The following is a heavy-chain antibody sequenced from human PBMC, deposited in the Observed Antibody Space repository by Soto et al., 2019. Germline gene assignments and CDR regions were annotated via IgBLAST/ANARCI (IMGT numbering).Heavy chain of an antibody. Sequence: EVQLVESGGGLVQPGGSLRLSCAASGFTFSSYWMHWVRQAPGKGLVWVSRISGDGSSTTYADSVKGRFIISRDNAQNTLYLQMNSLRADAPAVYYCTRPRYDGSGTPFDYWGQGTLVTVSS. D-gene: IGHD3-22*01. V-gene: IGHV3-74*01. CDR3: TRPRYDGSGTPFDY. CDR2: ISGDGSST. J-gene: IGHJ4*02. CDR1: GFTFSSYW.